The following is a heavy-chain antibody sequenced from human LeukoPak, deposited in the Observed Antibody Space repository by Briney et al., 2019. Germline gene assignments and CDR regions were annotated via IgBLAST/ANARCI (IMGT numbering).Heavy chain of an antibody. V-gene: IGHV1-18*01. Sequence: ASVKVSCKASGYSFTTHGISWVRQAPGQGLEWMGWISAYNGNTNYAQKLQGRVTMTTDTSTSTAYMELRSLRSDDTAVYYCARDPTFDFYYYYGMDVWGQGTTVTVSS. CDR2: ISAYNGNT. CDR1: GYSFTTHG. CDR3: ARDPTFDFYYYYGMDV. J-gene: IGHJ6*02. D-gene: IGHD3-3*01.